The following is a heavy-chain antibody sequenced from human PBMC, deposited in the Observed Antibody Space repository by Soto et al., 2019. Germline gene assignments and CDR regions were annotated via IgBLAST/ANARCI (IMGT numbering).Heavy chain of an antibody. CDR1: GGSISSSSYY. J-gene: IGHJ4*02. Sequence: QLQLQESGPGLVKPSETLSLTCTVSGGSISSSSYYWGWIRQPPGKGLEWIGSIYYSGSTHYNPSLKSRVTISVDTSKNQFSLKLSSVTAADTAVYYCARSNGDYFDYWGQGTLVTVSS. CDR3: ARSNGDYFDY. D-gene: IGHD4-17*01. CDR2: IYYSGST. V-gene: IGHV4-39*01.